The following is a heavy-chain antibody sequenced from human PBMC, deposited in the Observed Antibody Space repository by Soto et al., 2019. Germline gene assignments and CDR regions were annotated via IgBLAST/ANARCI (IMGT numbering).Heavy chain of an antibody. D-gene: IGHD6-13*01. J-gene: IGHJ6*02. CDR2: IIPVFGTG. V-gene: IGHV1-69*01. CDR3: VRETPSAAAAYYYYGLDV. CDR1: GGTFSSYF. Sequence: QVQLVQSGAEVKKAGSSVKVSCKVSGGTFSSYFINWVRQAPGQGLEWVGGIIPVFGTGSYAEKFQGRVTITADESTSTAYMELSRLRSDDTAVYYCVRETPSAAAAYYYYGLDVWGQGTTVTVPS.